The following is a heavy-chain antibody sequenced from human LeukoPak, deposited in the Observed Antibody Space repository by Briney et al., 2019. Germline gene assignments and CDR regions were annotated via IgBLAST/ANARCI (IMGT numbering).Heavy chain of an antibody. D-gene: IGHD3-22*01. CDR1: GFTFSSYG. Sequence: GGSLRLSCAASGFTFSSYGMHWVRQAPGKGLEWVAVIWYDGSNKYYADSVKGRFTISRDNSKNTLYLQMNSLRAEDTAVYYCARDLDDYDSSGYLPFCGRGTLVTVTA. J-gene: IGHJ4*02. CDR2: IWYDGSNK. CDR3: ARDLDDYDSSGYLPF. V-gene: IGHV3-33*01.